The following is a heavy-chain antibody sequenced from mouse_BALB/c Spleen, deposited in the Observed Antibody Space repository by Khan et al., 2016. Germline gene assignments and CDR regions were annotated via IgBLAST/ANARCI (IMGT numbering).Heavy chain of an antibody. CDR3: ARMGESYAMDY. J-gene: IGHJ4*01. CDR2: ISSDSSNI. V-gene: IGHV5-17*02. Sequence: EVELVESGGGLVQPGGSRKLSCAASGFTFSSFGMHWVRQAPEKGLEWVAYISSDSSNIYYAVTVKGRFTISRDNPENTLFLQMTSLRSEDTAMYYCARMGESYAMDYWGQGTSVTVSS. D-gene: IGHD2-3*01. CDR1: GFTFSSFG.